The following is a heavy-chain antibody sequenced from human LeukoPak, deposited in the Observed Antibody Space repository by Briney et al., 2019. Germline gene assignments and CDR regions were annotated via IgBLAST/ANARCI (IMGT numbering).Heavy chain of an antibody. J-gene: IGHJ4*02. CDR1: GYTFTRYY. CDR3: ARGGGDIVATTTIDY. V-gene: IGHV1-46*01. CDR2: INPNGGST. D-gene: IGHD5-12*01. Sequence: ASVKVSFKASGYTFTRYYMHWVRQAPGQGLEWMGIINPNGGSTYYAQKFQGRVTMTRDTSTSTVYMELSSLRSEDTAVFYCARGGGDIVATTTIDYWGQGTLVTVSS.